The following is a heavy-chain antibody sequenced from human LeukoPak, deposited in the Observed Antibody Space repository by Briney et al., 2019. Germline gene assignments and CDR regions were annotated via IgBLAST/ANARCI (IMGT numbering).Heavy chain of an antibody. D-gene: IGHD7-27*01. CDR3: ARENPKSGDVVFAFDY. J-gene: IGHJ4*02. CDR1: GDSIRNYY. CDR2: IYYSGST. Sequence: SETLSLTCTVSGDSIRNYYRSWIQQPPAKGLWRIGYIYYSGSTNYNPSVKSRVTISVDTSKNQFSLKLSSVTAADTAVYYCARENPKSGDVVFAFDYWGQGTLVTVSS. V-gene: IGHV4-59*12.